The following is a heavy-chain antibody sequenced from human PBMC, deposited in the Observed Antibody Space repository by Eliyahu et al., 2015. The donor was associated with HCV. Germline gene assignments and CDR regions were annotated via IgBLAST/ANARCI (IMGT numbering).Heavy chain of an antibody. CDR1: GXXXSKAW. J-gene: IGHJ6*03. V-gene: IGHV3-15*01. CDR3: TTGAPGGFDYYLDV. D-gene: IGHD3-10*01. CDR2: IKSKTDGGTT. Sequence: EVQLVESGGGLVKPGGXLRLSCAAXGXXXSKAWWMCWVRQAPGKGLEWIGRIKSKTDGGTTDYAAPVKGRFTISRDDSKSTLYLQMNSLKTEDTAVYYCTTGAPGGFDYYLDVWGQGTTVTVSS.